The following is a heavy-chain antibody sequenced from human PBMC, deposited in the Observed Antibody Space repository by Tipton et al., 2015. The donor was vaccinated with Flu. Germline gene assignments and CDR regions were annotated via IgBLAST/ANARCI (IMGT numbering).Heavy chain of an antibody. D-gene: IGHD3-10*02. J-gene: IGHJ4*02. CDR2: IFRTGST. Sequence: TLSLTCTISGDSISSRYYWGWIRQPPGKGLEWIGNIFRTGSTYHNPFLKSRVTMSVDTSKNQFSLKVFSVTAADTAVYYCARHTGDSVRGVIDYWGQGTLVTVSS. CDR1: GDSISSRYY. V-gene: IGHV4-38-2*02. CDR3: ARHTGDSVRGVIDY.